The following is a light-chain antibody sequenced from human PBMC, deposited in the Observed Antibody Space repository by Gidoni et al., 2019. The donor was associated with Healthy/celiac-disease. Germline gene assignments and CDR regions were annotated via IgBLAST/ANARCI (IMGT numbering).Light chain of an antibody. CDR2: QDS. V-gene: IGLV3-1*01. Sequence: SYELTQPPSVPVSPGQSASITCSGDKLGDKYACWYQQKPGQSPVLVIYQDSTRPSGIPERFSGSNSRNTATLTISGTQAMDEADYYCQAWDSNWVFGGGTKLTVL. CDR3: QAWDSNWV. J-gene: IGLJ3*02. CDR1: KLGDKY.